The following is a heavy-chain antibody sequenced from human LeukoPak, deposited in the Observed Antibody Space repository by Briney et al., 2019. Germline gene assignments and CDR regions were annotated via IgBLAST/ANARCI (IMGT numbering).Heavy chain of an antibody. CDR3: ARADGSHYGLKDY. V-gene: IGHV3-74*01. CDR1: GFTFRSYW. Sequence: PGGSLRLSCAASGFTFRSYWMHWVRQAPGKRLVWVSRISPDGTSKSYADSVEGRFTISRDNAKNTLSLQMNSLRAEDTGLYYCARADGSHYGLKDYWGQGTLVTVSS. CDR2: ISPDGTSK. J-gene: IGHJ4*02. D-gene: IGHD1-26*01.